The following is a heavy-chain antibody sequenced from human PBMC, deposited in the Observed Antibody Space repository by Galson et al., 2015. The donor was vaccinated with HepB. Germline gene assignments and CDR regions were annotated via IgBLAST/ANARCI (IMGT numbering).Heavy chain of an antibody. J-gene: IGHJ4*02. V-gene: IGHV4-28*01. CDR3: ATKKDGVSHFDY. D-gene: IGHD4-17*01. Sequence: SETLSLTCAVSGYPISSNNWWGWIRQSPGKGLEWIGYVYYTGEAFYNPSLKSRVTMSVDTSENQFSLRLSSVTAADTAVYYCATKKDGVSHFDYWGQGTLVTVSS. CDR2: VYYTGEA. CDR1: GYPISSNNW.